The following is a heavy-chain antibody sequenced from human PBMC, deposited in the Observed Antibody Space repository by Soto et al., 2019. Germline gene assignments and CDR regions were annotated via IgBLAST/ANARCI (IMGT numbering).Heavy chain of an antibody. Sequence: QVQLVESGGGLVKPGGSLRLSCAASGFTFSDYYMSWIRQAPGKGLEWVSYISRSGRHMFYADSVKGQFTISRDNAKNSLYLQMKSLRAEDTAVYCCARVYCSTTSCYGDVWGQGTTVTVSS. J-gene: IGHJ6*02. CDR1: GFTFSDYY. D-gene: IGHD2-2*01. CDR2: ISRSGRHM. CDR3: ARVYCSTTSCYGDV. V-gene: IGHV3-11*01.